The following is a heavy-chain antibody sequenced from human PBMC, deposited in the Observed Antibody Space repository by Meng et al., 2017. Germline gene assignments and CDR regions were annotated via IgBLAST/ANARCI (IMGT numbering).Heavy chain of an antibody. D-gene: IGHD6-19*01. Sequence: GESLKISCAASGFTFSSYSMNWVRQAPGKGLEWVSSISSSSSYIYYADSVKGRFTISRDNAKNSLYLQMNSLRAEDTDVYYCARDQRSYSSVVCWGQGTLVTVSS. CDR1: GFTFSSYS. CDR3: ARDQRSYSSVVC. J-gene: IGHJ4*02. V-gene: IGHV3-21*01. CDR2: ISSSSSYI.